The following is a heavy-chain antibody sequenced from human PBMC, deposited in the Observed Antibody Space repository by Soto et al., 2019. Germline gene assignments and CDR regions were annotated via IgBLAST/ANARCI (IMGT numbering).Heavy chain of an antibody. Sequence: ETLSLTCSVSGASISSYYWSWIRQSPGKGLEFIGCMYSSGGTNYNPALKSRITISRDTSKNQLSLKLTSVTAADTAVYFCAKLQYTVVTTLDIWGQGTMVTVSS. J-gene: IGHJ3*02. CDR3: AKLQYTVVTTLDI. CDR2: MYSSGGT. V-gene: IGHV4-59*01. D-gene: IGHD4-4*01. CDR1: GASISSYY.